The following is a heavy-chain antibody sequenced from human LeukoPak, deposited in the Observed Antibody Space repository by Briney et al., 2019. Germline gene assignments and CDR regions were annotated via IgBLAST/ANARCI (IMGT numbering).Heavy chain of an antibody. CDR1: GYTLTELS. CDR2: FDPEDGET. V-gene: IGHV1-24*01. D-gene: IGHD2-2*01. CDR3: AAVGYQPHAFDI. J-gene: IGHJ3*02. Sequence: ASVKVSCKVSGYTLTELSMHWVRQAPGKGLGWMGGFDPEDGETIYAQKFQGRVTMTEDTSTDTAYMELSSLRSEDTAVYYCAAVGYQPHAFDIWGQGTMVTVSS.